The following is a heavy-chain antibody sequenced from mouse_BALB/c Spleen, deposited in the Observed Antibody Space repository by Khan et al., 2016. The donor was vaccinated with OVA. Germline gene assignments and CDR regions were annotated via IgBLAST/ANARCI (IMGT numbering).Heavy chain of an antibody. Sequence: EVQLVETGPGLVKPSQSLSLTCTVTGYSITSNYAWNWIRQFPGNKLEWMGYISYSGSTSYNPSLKSRISITRDTSKNQFFLQLNSVTTEDTATYDCARKNYYGYAVDYWGQGPSVTVSS. CDR2: ISYSGST. D-gene: IGHD1-1*01. J-gene: IGHJ4*01. CDR3: ARKNYYGYAVDY. CDR1: GYSITSNYA. V-gene: IGHV3-2*02.